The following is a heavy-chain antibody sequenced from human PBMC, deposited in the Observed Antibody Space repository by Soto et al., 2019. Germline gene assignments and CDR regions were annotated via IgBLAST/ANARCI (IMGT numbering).Heavy chain of an antibody. CDR3: LKASHPIAVAGTIFAY. V-gene: IGHV3-23*01. CDR2: ISGSGGST. CDR1: GFSFSIYA. D-gene: IGHD6-19*01. J-gene: IGHJ4*02. Sequence: PGGSLRLSCAPSGFSFSIYAMSWVRQAPGKGLEWVSAISGSGGSTYYADSVKGRFTITRDNSKNTWYLQMNSLRAEDTAVYYCLKASHPIAVAGTIFAYWGQGTLVTVSS.